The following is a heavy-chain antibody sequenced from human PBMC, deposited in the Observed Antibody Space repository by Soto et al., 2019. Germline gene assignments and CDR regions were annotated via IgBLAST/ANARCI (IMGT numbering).Heavy chain of an antibody. CDR3: ARATIAVAGSNWFDP. CDR2: INHSGST. Sequence: SETLSLTCAVYGGSFSGYYWSWIRQPPGKGLEWIGEINHSGSTNYNPSLKSRVTISVDTSKNQFSLKLSSVTAADTAVYYCARATIAVAGSNWFDPWGQGTLVTVSS. V-gene: IGHV4-34*01. J-gene: IGHJ5*02. D-gene: IGHD6-19*01. CDR1: GGSFSGYY.